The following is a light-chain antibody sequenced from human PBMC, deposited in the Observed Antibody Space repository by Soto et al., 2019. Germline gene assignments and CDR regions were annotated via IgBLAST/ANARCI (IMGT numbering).Light chain of an antibody. CDR1: QDISDD. V-gene: IGKV1-6*01. J-gene: IGKJ1*01. CDR2: TTS. CDR3: LQNYDFPWT. Sequence: AIQVTQSPSPLSASVGDRVTITCRASQDISDDLGWYQQKPGNPPKLLIYTTSTLKSGVPSRFSGSGSGTHFTLTIASLQPEDFATYYCLQNYDFPWTFGQGTTVEIK.